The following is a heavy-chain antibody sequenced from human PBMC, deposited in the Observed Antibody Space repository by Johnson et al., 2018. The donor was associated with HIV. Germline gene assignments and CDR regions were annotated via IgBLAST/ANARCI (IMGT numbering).Heavy chain of an antibody. Sequence: QVQLVESGGGVVQPGRSLRLSCAASGFTFSSYAMHWVRQAPGKGLEWVAVISYDGSNKYYADSVKGRFTISRDNSKNTLYLQMNSLRAADTAVYYCAKVITASSVNSCGGVSDASDIWGKGTMVTVSS. J-gene: IGHJ3*02. CDR3: AKVITASSVNSCGGVSDASDI. V-gene: IGHV3-30*04. D-gene: IGHD3-16*01. CDR1: GFTFSSYA. CDR2: ISYDGSNK.